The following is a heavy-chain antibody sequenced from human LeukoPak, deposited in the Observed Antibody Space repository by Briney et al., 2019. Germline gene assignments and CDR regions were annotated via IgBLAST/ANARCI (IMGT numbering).Heavy chain of an antibody. CDR3: AVSETTVTTAFDY. J-gene: IGHJ4*02. CDR1: GFTFSSYS. Sequence: PGRSLRLSCAASGFTFSSYSMNWVRQAPGKGLEWVSSISSSSSYIYYADSVKGRFTISRDNAKNSLYLQMNSLRAEDTAVYYCAVSETTVTTAFDYWGQGTLVTVSS. D-gene: IGHD4-17*01. CDR2: ISSSSSYI. V-gene: IGHV3-21*01.